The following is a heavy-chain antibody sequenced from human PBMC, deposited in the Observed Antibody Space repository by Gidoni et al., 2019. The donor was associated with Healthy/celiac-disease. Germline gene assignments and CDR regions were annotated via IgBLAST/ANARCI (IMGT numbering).Heavy chain of an antibody. CDR1: GFTFDDYA. J-gene: IGHJ2*01. CDR3: AKDYYYDSSGYSLKGYFDL. D-gene: IGHD3-22*01. CDR2: ISWNSGSI. V-gene: IGHV3-9*01. Sequence: EVQLVESGGGLVQPGRSLRLSCAASGFTFDDYAMHWVRQAPGKCLGWVSGISWNSGSIGYADSVNGRFTISRDNAKNSLYLQMNSLRAEDTALYYCAKDYYYDSSGYSLKGYFDLWGRGTLVTVSS.